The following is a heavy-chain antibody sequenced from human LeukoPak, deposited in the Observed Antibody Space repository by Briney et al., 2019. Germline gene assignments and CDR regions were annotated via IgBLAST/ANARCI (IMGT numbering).Heavy chain of an antibody. D-gene: IGHD5-12*01. V-gene: IGHV3-23*01. J-gene: IGHJ4*02. Sequence: GGSLRLACAGSGFTLSDYAISWVRQAPGKGLEWVSAVSSSGGSTFYADSVKGRFTISRDNSKNTLYLQMNSLRVDDTAVYYCALGDSGYEKFDYWGQGTLVTVSS. CDR3: ALGDSGYEKFDY. CDR1: GFTLSDYA. CDR2: VSSSGGST.